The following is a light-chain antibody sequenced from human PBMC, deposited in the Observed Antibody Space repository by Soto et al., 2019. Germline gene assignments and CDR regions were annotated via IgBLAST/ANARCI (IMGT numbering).Light chain of an antibody. V-gene: IGKV3-11*01. Sequence: EIVLTQSPATLSSSPGERATLSCRASQSIDTYLAWYQQKPGQAPRLLIYDASDRATGIPARFSGSGSGTDFTLTINSLEPEDSAVYYCQQRSNWPSITFGQGTRLEIK. CDR3: QQRSNWPSIT. J-gene: IGKJ5*01. CDR1: QSIDTY. CDR2: DAS.